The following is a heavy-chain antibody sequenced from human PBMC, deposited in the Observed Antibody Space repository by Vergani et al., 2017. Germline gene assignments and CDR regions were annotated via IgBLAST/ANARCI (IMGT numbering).Heavy chain of an antibody. V-gene: IGHV5-10-1*03. CDR3: ARVGWSYYDSSGYYYAPGGWFDP. CDR2: IDPSDSYT. Sequence: EVQLVQSGAEVKKPGESLRISCKGSGYSFTSYWISWVRQMPGKGLEWMGRIDPSDSYTNYSPSFQGHVTISADKSISTAYLQWSSLKASDTAMYYCARVGWSYYDSSGYYYAPGGWFDPWGQGTLGTVSS. J-gene: IGHJ5*02. CDR1: GYSFTSYW. D-gene: IGHD3-22*01.